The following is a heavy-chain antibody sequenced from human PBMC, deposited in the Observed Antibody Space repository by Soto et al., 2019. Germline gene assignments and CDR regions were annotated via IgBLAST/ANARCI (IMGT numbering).Heavy chain of an antibody. V-gene: IGHV1-3*01. J-gene: IGHJ4*02. CDR3: ARGDYYDIHNY. CDR2: INAGNGNT. Sequence: QVQLVQSGAEVKKPGASVKVSCKASGYTFTNYAMHCVRQAPGQRLEWMGWINAGNGNTKYSQKFQGRVTIIRDTSARTAYMELSSLRAEDTAVYSCARGDYYDIHNYWGKGTLVTVSS. CDR1: GYTFTNYA. D-gene: IGHD3-22*01.